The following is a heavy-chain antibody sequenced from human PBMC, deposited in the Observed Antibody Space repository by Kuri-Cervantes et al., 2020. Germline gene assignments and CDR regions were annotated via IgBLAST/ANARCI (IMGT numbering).Heavy chain of an antibody. Sequence: GESLKISCAASGFTFSDSYMTWMRQAPGKGLECVSYISGSGSSIRYADSVKGRFTISRDNAKNSLYLQMNSLRAEDTAVYYCAKDESIAVADDAFDIWGQGTMVTVSS. V-gene: IGHV3-11*01. CDR3: AKDESIAVADDAFDI. CDR1: GFTFSDSY. J-gene: IGHJ3*02. CDR2: ISGSGSSI. D-gene: IGHD6-19*01.